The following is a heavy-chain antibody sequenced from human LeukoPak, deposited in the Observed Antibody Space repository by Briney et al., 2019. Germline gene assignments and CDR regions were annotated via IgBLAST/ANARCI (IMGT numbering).Heavy chain of an antibody. CDR3: ARRAGGYSHPYDY. D-gene: IGHD4-23*01. J-gene: IGHJ4*02. V-gene: IGHV3-21*04. CDR1: GFTFSSYG. CDR2: ISSSSSYI. Sequence: PGGSLRLSCAASGFTFSSYGMNWVRQAPGKGLEWVSSISSSSSYIYYADSVKGRFTISRDNAKNSLYLQMNSLRAEDTAVYYCARRAGGYSHPYDYWGQGILVTVSS.